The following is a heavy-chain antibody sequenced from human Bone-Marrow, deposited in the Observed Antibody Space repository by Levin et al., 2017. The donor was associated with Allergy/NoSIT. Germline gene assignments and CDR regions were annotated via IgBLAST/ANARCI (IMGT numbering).Heavy chain of an antibody. J-gene: IGHJ5*02. Sequence: SGPTLVKPTQTLTLTCSFSGFSLSTNRVGVAWVRQPPGKALEWLALIYGNDDKHYSPSLKSWLSITKDTSKNQVVLTMTNVDPVDTATYYCAHDKPGIGFDPWGQGTLVTVSS. CDR1: GFSLSTNRVG. CDR3: AHDKPGIGFDP. D-gene: IGHD2-15*01. V-gene: IGHV2-5*01. CDR2: IYGNDDK.